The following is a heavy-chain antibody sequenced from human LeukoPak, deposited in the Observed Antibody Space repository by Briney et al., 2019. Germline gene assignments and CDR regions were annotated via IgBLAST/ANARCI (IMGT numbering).Heavy chain of an antibody. J-gene: IGHJ6*03. V-gene: IGHV4-59*01. CDR3: ASVNFDWLFSTANYCSYYMDV. Sequence: SETLTLTCTVSGGPIRSYYWRWMRQPPGKALEWIGYIYYSGCTNYNPSLKSRVNISADTSKNQFSLKLSSVTAADTAVYYCASVNFDWLFSTANYCSYYMDVWGKGTTVTISS. CDR1: GGPIRSYY. CDR2: IYYSGCT. D-gene: IGHD3-9*01.